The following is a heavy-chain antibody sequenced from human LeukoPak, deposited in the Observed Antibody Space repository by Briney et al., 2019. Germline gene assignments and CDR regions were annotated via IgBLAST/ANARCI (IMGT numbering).Heavy chain of an antibody. J-gene: IGHJ4*02. CDR3: AKDRQTITIFGVVNTPRANFDY. D-gene: IGHD3-3*01. CDR2: IRYDGSNK. CDR1: GFTFSSCA. V-gene: IGHV3-30*02. Sequence: GGSLRLSCAASGFTFSSCAMSWVRQAPGKGLEWVAFIRYDGSNKNYADSVKGRFTISRDNFMSTVYLQMNSLRAEDTAVYYCAKDRQTITIFGVVNTPRANFDYWGQGTLVTVSS.